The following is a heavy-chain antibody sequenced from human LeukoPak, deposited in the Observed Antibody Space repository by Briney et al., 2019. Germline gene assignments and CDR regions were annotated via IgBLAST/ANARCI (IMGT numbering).Heavy chain of an antibody. CDR3: ARGGEIVITTDYFDY. V-gene: IGHV1-18*01. D-gene: IGHD3-22*01. CDR2: ISAYNGNT. Sequence: ASVKVSCKASGYTFTSYGISWVRQAPGQGLEWMGWISAYNGNTNYAQKLQGRVTMTTDTSTSTAYMELRSLRSDVTAVYYCARGGEIVITTDYFDYWGQGTLVTVSS. CDR1: GYTFTSYG. J-gene: IGHJ4*02.